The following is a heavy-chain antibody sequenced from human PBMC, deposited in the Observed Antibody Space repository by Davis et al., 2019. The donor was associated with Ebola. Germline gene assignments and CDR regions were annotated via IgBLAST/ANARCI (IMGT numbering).Heavy chain of an antibody. D-gene: IGHD1-7*01. V-gene: IGHV1-46*01. CDR1: FTSYY. CDR2: INPSGGST. Sequence: ASVKVSCKASFTSYYVHWVRQAPGQGLEWMGIINPSGGSTSYAQKFQGRVTMTRDTSTSTVYMELSSLRSEDTAVYYCARDPDNWNYGGVDYWGQGTLVTVSS. J-gene: IGHJ4*02. CDR3: ARDPDNWNYGGVDY.